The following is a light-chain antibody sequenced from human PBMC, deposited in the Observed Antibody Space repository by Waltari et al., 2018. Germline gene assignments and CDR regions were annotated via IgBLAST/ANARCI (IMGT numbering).Light chain of an antibody. V-gene: IGKV1-33*01. CDR3: QQYDNLPLT. CDR2: EAS. CDR1: RDINIY. Sequence: DIQMTQSPSSLSASVGDRVTITCQASRDINIYLNWYQQKPGEAPNLLIYEASKLETGVPSRFSGSGSGTDFTFTISSLQPEDIATYYCQQYDNLPLTFGHGTRLEIK. J-gene: IGKJ5*01.